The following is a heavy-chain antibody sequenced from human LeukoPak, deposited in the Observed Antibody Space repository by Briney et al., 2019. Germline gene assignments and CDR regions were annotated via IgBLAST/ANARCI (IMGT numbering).Heavy chain of an antibody. Sequence: GGSLRLSCVASGFSFSSYGMHWVRQAPGKGLEWVAVISYEGSNEYYADSVKGRFTISRDNPKNTLYLQMTSLRAEDTAVYYCAKDGIRYYYDSSGYYGDYWGQGTLVTVSS. J-gene: IGHJ4*02. V-gene: IGHV3-30*18. CDR3: AKDGIRYYYDSSGYYGDY. D-gene: IGHD3-22*01. CDR1: GFSFSSYG. CDR2: ISYEGSNE.